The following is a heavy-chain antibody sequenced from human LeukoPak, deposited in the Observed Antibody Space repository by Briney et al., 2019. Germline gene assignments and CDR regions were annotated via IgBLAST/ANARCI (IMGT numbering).Heavy chain of an antibody. V-gene: IGHV4-34*01. Sequence: ASETLSLTCAVYGGSFSGYYWSWIRQPPGKGLEWIGEINHSGSTNYNPSLKSRVTISVDTSKNQFSLKLSSVTAADTAVYYCARGLGGLTSRYYYYYMDVWGKGTTVTVSS. CDR3: ARGLGGLTSRYYYYYMDV. D-gene: IGHD1-26*01. CDR1: GGSFSGYY. J-gene: IGHJ6*03. CDR2: INHSGST.